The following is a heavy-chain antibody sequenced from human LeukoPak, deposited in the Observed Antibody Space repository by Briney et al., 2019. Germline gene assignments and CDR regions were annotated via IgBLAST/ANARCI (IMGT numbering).Heavy chain of an antibody. Sequence: ASVKVSCKASGYTFTSYGISWVRQAPGQGLEWMGWISAYNGNTNYAQKLQGRVTMTTDTSTSTAYMELRSLRSGDTAVYYCARAQSTDYGDYDDYWGQGTLVTVSS. D-gene: IGHD4-17*01. CDR1: GYTFTSYG. CDR3: ARAQSTDYGDYDDY. J-gene: IGHJ4*02. CDR2: ISAYNGNT. V-gene: IGHV1-18*01.